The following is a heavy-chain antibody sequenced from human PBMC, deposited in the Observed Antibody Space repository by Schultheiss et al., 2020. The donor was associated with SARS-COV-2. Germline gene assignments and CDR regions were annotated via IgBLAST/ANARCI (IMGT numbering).Heavy chain of an antibody. V-gene: IGHV4-61*02. CDR2: IYTSGST. CDR1: GGSISSSSYY. CDR3: ASREGNIPRY. J-gene: IGHJ4*02. Sequence: SETLSLTCAVSGGSISSSSYYWSWIRQPAGKGLEWIGRIYTSGSTNYNPSLKSRVTISVDTSKNQFSLKLSSVTAADTAVYYCASREGNIPRYWGQGTLVTVSS.